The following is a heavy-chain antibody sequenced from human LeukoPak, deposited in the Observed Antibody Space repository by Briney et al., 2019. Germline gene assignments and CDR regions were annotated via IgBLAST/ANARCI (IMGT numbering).Heavy chain of an antibody. CDR2: ISTYNGNT. CDR1: GYMFSTYG. CDR3: ARGGHNYGMDV. V-gene: IGHV1-18*01. Sequence: ASVKVSCKTSGYMFSTYGISWVRQAPGQGLEWMGWISTYNGNTNYAQKFQGRVTMTTDTSATSAYMELRSLRSDDTAVYWCARGGHNYGMDVWGQGTTVTVSS. J-gene: IGHJ6*02.